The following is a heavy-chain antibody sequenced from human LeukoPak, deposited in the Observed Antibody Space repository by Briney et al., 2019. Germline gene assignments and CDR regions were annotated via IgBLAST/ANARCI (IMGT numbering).Heavy chain of an antibody. Sequence: PSETLSLTCTVSGGSISSSSYYWGWIRQPPGKGLEWIGYIYYSGSTNYNPSLKSRVTISVDTSKNQFSLKLSSVTAADTAVYYCARDSYYDSSGYLSHWGQGTLVTVSS. J-gene: IGHJ4*02. CDR2: IYYSGST. V-gene: IGHV4-61*01. D-gene: IGHD3-22*01. CDR3: ARDSYYDSSGYLSH. CDR1: GGSISSSSYY.